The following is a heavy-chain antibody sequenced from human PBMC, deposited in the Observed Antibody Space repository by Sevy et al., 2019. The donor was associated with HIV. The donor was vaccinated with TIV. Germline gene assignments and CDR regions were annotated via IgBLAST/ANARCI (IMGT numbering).Heavy chain of an antibody. CDR1: GFTFSSYS. Sequence: GGSLRLSCAASGFTFSSYSMNWVRQAPGKRLEWVSSISSSSSYIYYADSVKGRFTISRDNAKNSLYLQMNSLRAEDTAVYYCARDFEDCTGGVCYSYYYGMDVWGQGTTVTVSS. V-gene: IGHV3-21*01. CDR2: ISSSSSYI. D-gene: IGHD2-8*02. CDR3: ARDFEDCTGGVCYSYYYGMDV. J-gene: IGHJ6*02.